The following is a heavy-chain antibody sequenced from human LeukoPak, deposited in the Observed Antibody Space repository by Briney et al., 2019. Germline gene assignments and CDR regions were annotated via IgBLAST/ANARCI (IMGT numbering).Heavy chain of an antibody. CDR1: AYSFTSYW. V-gene: IGHV5-10-1*01. J-gene: IGHJ4*02. Sequence: GESLKISCKGSAYSFTSYWITWVRQMPGKGLEWMGRIDPSDSYTNYSPSFEGHVTISADKSISTAYLQWSSLKASDTAMYYCATPPTTLDYWGQGTLVTVSS. CDR2: IDPSDSYT. CDR3: ATPPTTLDY. D-gene: IGHD2-15*01.